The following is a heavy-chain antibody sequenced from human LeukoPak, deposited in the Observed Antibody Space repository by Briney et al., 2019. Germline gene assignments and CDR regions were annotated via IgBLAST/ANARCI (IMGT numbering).Heavy chain of an antibody. Sequence: ASVKVSCKASGYTFTSYGISWVRQAPGQGLEWMGWISAYNGNTNYAQKLQSRVTMTTDTSTSTAYMELRSLRSDDTAVYYCARGGKIWFGELLDAFDIWGQGTMVTVPS. CDR3: ARGGKIWFGELLDAFDI. J-gene: IGHJ3*02. V-gene: IGHV1-18*01. CDR1: GYTFTSYG. D-gene: IGHD3-10*01. CDR2: ISAYNGNT.